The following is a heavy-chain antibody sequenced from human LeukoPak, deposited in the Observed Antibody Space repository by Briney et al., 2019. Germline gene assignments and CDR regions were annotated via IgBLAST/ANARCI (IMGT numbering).Heavy chain of an antibody. CDR2: IYHSGTT. V-gene: IGHV4-30-4*08. J-gene: IGHJ4*02. CDR3: ARVQYCSGGSCYNLRLFDH. Sequence: PSETLSLTGTVSGDSTNTGDHYWGWIRQPPGKGLEWIGYIYHSGTTYYNPSVKSRISISVDTSKNQFSLNLNSVTAADTAVYYCARVQYCSGGSCYNLRLFDHWGRGTLVTVSS. CDR1: GDSTNTGDHY. D-gene: IGHD2-15*01.